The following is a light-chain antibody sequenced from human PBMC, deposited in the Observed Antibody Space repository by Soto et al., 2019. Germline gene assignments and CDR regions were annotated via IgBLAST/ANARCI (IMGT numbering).Light chain of an antibody. CDR2: DAS. CDR1: QDISHF. V-gene: IGKV1-33*01. CDR3: QHFDNLPFT. Sequence: DIQMTQSPSSLSASIGDRVTITCQASQDISHFLNWFQQKPGKAPKLLIYDASNLETGVPSRFSGSGSGTDFTFTISSLQPDDVATYYCQHFDNLPFTFGPGTKVDIK. J-gene: IGKJ3*01.